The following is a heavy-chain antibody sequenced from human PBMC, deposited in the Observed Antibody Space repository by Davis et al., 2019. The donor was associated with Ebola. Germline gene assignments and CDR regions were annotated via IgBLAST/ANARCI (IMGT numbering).Heavy chain of an antibody. CDR1: GFTFSSYS. CDR2: IGSSSSYR. D-gene: IGHD3-10*01. J-gene: IGHJ2*01. Sequence: GESLKISCAASGFTFSSYSMNWVRQAPGKGLEWVSSIGSSSSYRYYADSVKGRFTISRDNAKNSLYLQMNSLRAEDTAVYYCARAARGDWHFDLWGRGTLVTVSS. CDR3: ARAARGDWHFDL. V-gene: IGHV3-21*01.